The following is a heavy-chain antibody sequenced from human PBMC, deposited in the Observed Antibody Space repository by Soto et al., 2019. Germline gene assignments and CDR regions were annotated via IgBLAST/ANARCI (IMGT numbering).Heavy chain of an antibody. Sequence: VQLVESGGGVVQPGRSLRLSCAASGFTFSDYAMHWVRQAPGKGLEWVAVVSHDGRNSHYADSVKGRFTISRDSSKNTVSLEMTSLRAEDTAVYYVAKGARQWLVTSGFNYWGQGALVTVSS. J-gene: IGHJ4*02. CDR2: VSHDGRNS. CDR1: GFTFSDYA. D-gene: IGHD6-19*01. V-gene: IGHV3-30*18. CDR3: AKGARQWLVTSGFNY.